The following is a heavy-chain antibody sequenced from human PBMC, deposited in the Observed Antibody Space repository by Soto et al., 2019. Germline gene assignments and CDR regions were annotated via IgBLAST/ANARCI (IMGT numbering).Heavy chain of an antibody. Sequence: SETLSLTCTVSGGSISSSSYYWGWVRQPPRKGLEWIGSIYYTGTTDYNPSLKGRVTISVDTSKSQFSLRLRSVTAADTAAYYCARPHSIYYYYAMDVWGPGTTVTVSS. CDR2: IYYTGTT. CDR1: GGSISSSSYY. J-gene: IGHJ6*02. CDR3: ARPHSIYYYYAMDV. V-gene: IGHV4-39*01.